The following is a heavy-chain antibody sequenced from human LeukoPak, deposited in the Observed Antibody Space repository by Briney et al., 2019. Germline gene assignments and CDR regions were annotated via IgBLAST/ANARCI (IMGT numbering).Heavy chain of an antibody. J-gene: IGHJ3*02. CDR1: GYTFNSYG. V-gene: IGHV1-69*05. CDR3: ARGGSYSSSWYGGMNDAFDI. CDR2: IIPIFGTA. D-gene: IGHD6-13*01. Sequence: SVKVSCKASGYTFNSYGISWVRQAPGQGLEWMGGIIPIFGTANYAQKFQGRVTITTDESTSTAYMELSSLRSEDTAVYYCARGGSYSSSWYGGMNDAFDIWGQGTMVTVSS.